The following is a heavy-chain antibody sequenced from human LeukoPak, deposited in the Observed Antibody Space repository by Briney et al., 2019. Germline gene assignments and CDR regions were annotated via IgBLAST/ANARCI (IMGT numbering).Heavy chain of an antibody. CDR1: GDSISSYF. CDR2: MYTSGST. V-gene: IGHV4-4*07. Sequence: SETLSLTSIVSGDSISSYFWSWIRQPAGKGLEFIGRMYTSGSTHYNPSLKSRVTLSVDTSKSQFSLKLSSMTAADTAVYYCARDSGYDLTWGQGTLVTVSS. D-gene: IGHD5-12*01. J-gene: IGHJ5*02. CDR3: ARDSGYDLT.